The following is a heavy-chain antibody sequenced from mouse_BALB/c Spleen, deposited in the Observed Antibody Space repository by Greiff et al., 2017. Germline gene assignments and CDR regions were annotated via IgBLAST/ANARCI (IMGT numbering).Heavy chain of an antibody. Sequence: VQLKESGAELARPGASVKMSCKASGYTFTSYTMHWVKQRPGQGLEWIGYINPSSGYTNYNQKFKDKATLTADKSSSTAYMQLSSLTSEDSAVYYCARKTSSSYYAMDYWGQGTSVTVSS. J-gene: IGHJ4*01. CDR2: INPSSGYT. CDR3: ARKTSSSYYAMDY. CDR1: GYTFTSYT. V-gene: IGHV1-4*01.